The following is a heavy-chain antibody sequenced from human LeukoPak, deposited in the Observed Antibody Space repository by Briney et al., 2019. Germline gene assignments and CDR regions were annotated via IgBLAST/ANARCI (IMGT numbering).Heavy chain of an antibody. CDR2: ISSSGSTI. CDR3: ARAHRIQLWSQSYYFDY. Sequence: GGSLRLSCAASGFTFSSYEMNWVRQAPGKGLEWVSYISSSGSTIYYADSVKGRFTISGDNAKNSLYLQMNSLRAEDTAVYYCARAHRIQLWSQSYYFDYWGQGTLVTVSS. V-gene: IGHV3-48*03. D-gene: IGHD5-18*01. J-gene: IGHJ4*02. CDR1: GFTFSSYE.